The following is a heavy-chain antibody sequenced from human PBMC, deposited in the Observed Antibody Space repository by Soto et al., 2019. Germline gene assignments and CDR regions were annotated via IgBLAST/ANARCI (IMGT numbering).Heavy chain of an antibody. J-gene: IGHJ5*02. D-gene: IGHD6-19*01. CDR1: GGSISSDY. Sequence: PSETLSLTCTASGGSISSDYWSWIRQPAGKGLEWIGYIYYSGSTNYNPSLKSRVTISVDTSKNQFSLKLSSVTAADTAAYYCARGPIAVAGPRNQLGWFDPWGQGTLVTVSS. V-gene: IGHV4-59*12. CDR2: IYYSGST. CDR3: ARGPIAVAGPRNQLGWFDP.